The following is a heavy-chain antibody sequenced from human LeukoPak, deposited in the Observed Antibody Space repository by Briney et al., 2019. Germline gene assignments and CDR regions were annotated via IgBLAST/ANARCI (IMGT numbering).Heavy chain of an antibody. Sequence: GGSLRLSCAASGFTFSDYYMSWIRQAPGKGLEWVSYISSSGSTIYYADSVKGRFTISRDNAKNSLYLQMNSLRAEDTAVYYCASAQTIVVVTAINDAFDIWGQGTMVTVSS. D-gene: IGHD2-21*02. CDR1: GFTFSDYY. CDR3: ASAQTIVVVTAINDAFDI. CDR2: ISSSGSTI. V-gene: IGHV3-11*01. J-gene: IGHJ3*02.